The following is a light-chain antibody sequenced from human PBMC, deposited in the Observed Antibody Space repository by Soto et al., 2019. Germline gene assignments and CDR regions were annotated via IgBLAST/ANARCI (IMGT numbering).Light chain of an antibody. CDR1: ASDIGRYNY. J-gene: IGLJ1*01. CDR2: EVT. Sequence: QSALTQPPSASGSPGQSVTISCIGTASDIGRYNYVSWYQHHPGKAPKLIIYEVTKRPSGVPDRFSGSKSGNTASLTVSGLQADDEADYYCNSYVGSNNYVFGNGTKLTV. CDR3: NSYVGSNNYV. V-gene: IGLV2-8*01.